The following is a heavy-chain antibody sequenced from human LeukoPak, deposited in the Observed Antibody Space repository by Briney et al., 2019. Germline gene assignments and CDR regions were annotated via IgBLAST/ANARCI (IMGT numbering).Heavy chain of an antibody. D-gene: IGHD2-15*01. CDR3: AKALRYCSGGSCYSRGFGFEN. CDR1: GFIFSNYG. Sequence: GGSLRLSCAASGFIFSNYGMHWVRQAPGKGLECVAVISYDGTNKYYADSVKGRFTISRDNSKNTLYLQMNSLRAEDTAVYYCAKALRYCSGGSCYSRGFGFENWGQGTLVTVSS. CDR2: ISYDGTNK. J-gene: IGHJ4*02. V-gene: IGHV3-30*18.